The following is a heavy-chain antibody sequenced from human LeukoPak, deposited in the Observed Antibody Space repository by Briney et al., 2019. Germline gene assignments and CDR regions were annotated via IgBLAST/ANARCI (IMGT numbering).Heavy chain of an antibody. CDR1: GFTFSSYG. Sequence: GGSLRLSCAASGFTFSSYGMHWVRQAPGKGLEWVAFIRYDGSKKYYTDSVKGRFTISRDNSKNTLYLQMNSLRAEDTAVYYCARLKSPLLWFGELSWAEGYMDVWGKGTTVTISS. J-gene: IGHJ6*03. V-gene: IGHV3-30*02. D-gene: IGHD3-10*01. CDR3: ARLKSPLLWFGELSWAEGYMDV. CDR2: IRYDGSKK.